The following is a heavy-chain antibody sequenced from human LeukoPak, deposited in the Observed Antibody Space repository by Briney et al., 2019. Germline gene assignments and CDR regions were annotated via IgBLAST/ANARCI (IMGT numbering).Heavy chain of an antibody. V-gene: IGHV3-20*04. CDR1: GFTFDDYG. D-gene: IGHD1-1*01. CDR2: INWNGGST. CDR3: ARVGNGDYYYYMDV. J-gene: IGHJ6*03. Sequence: WGSLRLSCAASGFTFDDYGMSWVRQAPGKGLEWVSGINWNGGSTGYADSVKGRFTISRDNAKNSLYLQMNSLRAEDTAVYYCARVGNGDYYYYMDVWGKGTTVTVSS.